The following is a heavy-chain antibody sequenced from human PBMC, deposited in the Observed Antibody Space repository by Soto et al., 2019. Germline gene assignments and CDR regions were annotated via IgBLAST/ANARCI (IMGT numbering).Heavy chain of an antibody. CDR3: ARGQLLNYQYGLDV. CDR1: GVPITTFY. J-gene: IGHJ6*02. CDR2: IYYGGST. V-gene: IGHV4-59*07. Sequence: QVQLQESGPALVRPSDSLSLMCSVSGVPITTFYWSWIRQAPGKGLEYIGYIYYGGSTHYNPALKRRVTISVDTANDEFSLTLRSVTAADKAAYYCARGQLLNYQYGLDVWGQGTTVIV. D-gene: IGHD3-10*01.